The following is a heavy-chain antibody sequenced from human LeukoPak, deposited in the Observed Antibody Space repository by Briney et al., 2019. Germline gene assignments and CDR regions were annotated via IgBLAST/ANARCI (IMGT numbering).Heavy chain of an antibody. D-gene: IGHD2-2*01. CDR3: ARGLRPRQGYCSSTSCYGDY. V-gene: IGHV3-7*01. J-gene: IGHJ4*02. Sequence: GGSLRLSCAASGFTFSSYWMSWVRQAPGKGLEWVANIKQDGSEKYYVDSVKGRFTISRDNAKNSLYLQMNSLRAEDTAVYYCARGLRPRQGYCSSTSCYGDYWGQGTLVTVSS. CDR2: IKQDGSEK. CDR1: GFTFSSYW.